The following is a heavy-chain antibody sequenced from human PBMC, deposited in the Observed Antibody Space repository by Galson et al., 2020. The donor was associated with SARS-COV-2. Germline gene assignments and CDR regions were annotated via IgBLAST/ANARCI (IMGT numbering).Heavy chain of an antibody. Sequence: SGPTLVKPTQTLTLTCTFSGFSLSTSGVGVGWIRQPPGKALEWLALIYWDDDKRYSPSLKSRLTITKDTSKNQVVLTMTNMDPVDTATYYCAREMDTYYYDSSGYQPFDYWGQGTLVTVSS. J-gene: IGHJ4*02. CDR3: AREMDTYYYDSSGYQPFDY. CDR2: IYWDDDK. CDR1: GFSLSTSGVG. V-gene: IGHV2-5*02. D-gene: IGHD3-22*01.